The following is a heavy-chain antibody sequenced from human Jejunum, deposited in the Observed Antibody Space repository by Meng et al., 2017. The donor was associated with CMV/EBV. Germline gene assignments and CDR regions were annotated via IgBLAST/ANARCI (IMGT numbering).Heavy chain of an antibody. V-gene: IGHV3-74*01. CDR3: VRSFYNTYGLFDL. Sequence: SGFTFSGHWMHWVRQAPGKGLVWVARIDIDGSPTSYADSVKGRFTISRDNAKNTLYLQMDSLRVEDTAIYYCVRSFYNTYGLFDLWGQGTLVTVSS. J-gene: IGHJ4*02. CDR1: GFTFSGHW. CDR2: IDIDGSPT. D-gene: IGHD5-24*01.